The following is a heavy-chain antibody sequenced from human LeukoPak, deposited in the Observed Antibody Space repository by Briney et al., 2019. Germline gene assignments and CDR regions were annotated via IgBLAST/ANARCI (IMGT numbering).Heavy chain of an antibody. CDR2: IYTSGST. Sequence: SQTLSLTCTVSGGSISSGSYYWSWIRQPAGKGLEWIGRIYTSGSTNYNPSLKSRVTISVDTSKNQFSLKLSSVTAADTAMYYCARSLYYDTSGPFDFWGQGALVSVSS. CDR1: GGSISSGSYY. J-gene: IGHJ4*02. CDR3: ARSLYYDTSGPFDF. V-gene: IGHV4-61*02. D-gene: IGHD3-22*01.